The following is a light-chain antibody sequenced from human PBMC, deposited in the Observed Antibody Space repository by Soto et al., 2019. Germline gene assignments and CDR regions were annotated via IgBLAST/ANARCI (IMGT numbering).Light chain of an antibody. Sequence: DVQMTQSPSSLSASVGDRVTITCQASHDISDYLNWYQYKPGEAPKLLIYDASKLEAGVPSRFSGHGSGTDFTFSISSLQPEDIATYYCQQYDNVPLTFGGGTKVEIK. J-gene: IGKJ4*01. V-gene: IGKV1-33*01. CDR2: DAS. CDR1: HDISDY. CDR3: QQYDNVPLT.